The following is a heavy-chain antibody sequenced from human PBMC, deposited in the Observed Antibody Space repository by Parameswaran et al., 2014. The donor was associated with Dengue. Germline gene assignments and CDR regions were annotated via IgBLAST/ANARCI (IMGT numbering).Heavy chain of an antibody. CDR3: ARDPYNWSPMGGYFDN. V-gene: IGHV4-59*12. J-gene: IGHJ4*02. D-gene: IGHD1-20*01. Sequence: AGGSLRLSCTVSGGSIGSYFWSWIRQPPGKGLEWVGYIYNTGNTNYNPSVKSRASISVDRSKNQFSLRLDSVTAADTAVYYCARDPYNWSPMGGYFDNWGQGTLVTVSS. CDR2: IYNTGNT. CDR1: GGSIGSYF.